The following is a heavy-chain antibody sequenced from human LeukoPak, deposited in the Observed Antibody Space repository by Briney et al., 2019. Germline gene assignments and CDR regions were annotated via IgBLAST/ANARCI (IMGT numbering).Heavy chain of an antibody. CDR1: GASINSYY. CDR3: ARGNWNYLA. V-gene: IGHV4-59*01. Sequence: PSETLSLTCIVSGASINSYYWSWIRQPPGKGLEWIGYIYYSGSTNYNPSLKSRVTISVDTSKNQFSLKLSSVTAADTAVYYCARGNWNYLAWGQGTLVTVSS. J-gene: IGHJ5*02. CDR2: IYYSGST. D-gene: IGHD1-7*01.